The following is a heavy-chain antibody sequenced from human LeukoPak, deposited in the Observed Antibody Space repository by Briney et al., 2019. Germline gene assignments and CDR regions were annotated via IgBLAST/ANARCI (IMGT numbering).Heavy chain of an antibody. Sequence: PGGSLRLSCAASGFTLSSYAMSWVRQAPGKGLEWVSAISGSGGSTYYADSVKGRFTISRDNSKNTLYLQMNSLRAEDTAVYYCAKDIGSSSWYYFDYWGQGTLVTVS. J-gene: IGHJ4*02. CDR3: AKDIGSSSWYYFDY. CDR1: GFTLSSYA. D-gene: IGHD6-13*01. V-gene: IGHV3-23*01. CDR2: ISGSGGST.